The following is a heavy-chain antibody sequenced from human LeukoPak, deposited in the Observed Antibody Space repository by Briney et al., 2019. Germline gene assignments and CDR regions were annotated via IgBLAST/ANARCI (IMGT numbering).Heavy chain of an antibody. CDR2: ISWSSGNI. Sequence: GGSLRLSCAASGFTFDDYAMNWVRQAPGKGLEWVSGISWSSGNIVYADSVKGRFTISRDNAKNSLYLHMSSLRAEDTALYYCAKGTRQHGRYYFDNWGQGTLVTVSS. J-gene: IGHJ4*02. V-gene: IGHV3-9*01. CDR3: AKGTRQHGRYYFDN. D-gene: IGHD6-13*01. CDR1: GFTFDDYA.